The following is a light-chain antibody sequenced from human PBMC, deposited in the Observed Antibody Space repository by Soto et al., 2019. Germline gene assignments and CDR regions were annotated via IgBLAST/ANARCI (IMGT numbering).Light chain of an antibody. CDR2: GTS. CDR1: QTIGRNY. J-gene: IGKJ2*01. V-gene: IGKV3-20*01. Sequence: EIVLTQSPGTLSLSPGETATLSCRASQTIGRNYLAWYQQKPGQAPRLLIFGTSTRATGIPDRFSGSGSGTDFTLSISRLEPEDFATYYCQQSYRTPHTFGQGTKLETK. CDR3: QQSYRTPHT.